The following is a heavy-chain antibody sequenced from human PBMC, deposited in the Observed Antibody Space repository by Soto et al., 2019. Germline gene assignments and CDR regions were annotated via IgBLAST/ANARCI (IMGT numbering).Heavy chain of an antibody. V-gene: IGHV1-8*01. CDR3: ARGRASGSYYLLDY. J-gene: IGHJ4*02. CDR2: INPNSGNI. Sequence: ASVKVSCKASGDTFTTYDINCVLQATGHGLEWMGWINPNSGNIGYAQRFQGRVTMTRDTAIRTAYMEVSSLRSDDTAVYYCARGRASGSYYLLDYWGQGTLVTVS. D-gene: IGHD3-10*01. CDR1: GDTFTTYD.